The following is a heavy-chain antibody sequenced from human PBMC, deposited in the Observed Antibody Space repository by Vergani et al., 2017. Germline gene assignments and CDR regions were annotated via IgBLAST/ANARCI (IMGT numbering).Heavy chain of an antibody. CDR2: MNGDGDTI. CDR3: ARARKFRFGVVWENWFDP. V-gene: IGHV3-74*02. J-gene: IGHJ5*02. D-gene: IGHD3-3*01. CDR1: GFTFNEYW. Sequence: VQMVESGGGVVQPGRSLRLSCAVSGFTFNEYWMHWARQVPGKGLVWVSGMNGDGDTISYADSVKGRFTISRDNAKNTLFLQMNSLRAEDTAVYYCARARKFRFGVVWENWFDPWGQGTLVTVSS.